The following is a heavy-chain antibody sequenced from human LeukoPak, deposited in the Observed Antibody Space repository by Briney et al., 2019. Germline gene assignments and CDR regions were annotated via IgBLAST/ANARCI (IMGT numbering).Heavy chain of an antibody. Sequence: KPWGSVCLSCAASGFTFSRYSMNWVGQAPGKGLEWVSSISSSGTYIYYADSVKGRFTICRDNAKNSLYLQMNSLRAEDTAVYYCARDYWSVVTKEPAFDIWGRETRFTVSS. D-gene: IGHD3-22*01. J-gene: IGHJ3*02. V-gene: IGHV3-21*01. CDR1: GFTFSRYS. CDR3: ARDYWSVVTKEPAFDI. CDR2: ISSSGTYI.